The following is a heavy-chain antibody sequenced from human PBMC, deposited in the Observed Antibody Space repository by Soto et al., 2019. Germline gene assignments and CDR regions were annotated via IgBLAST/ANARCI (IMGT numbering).Heavy chain of an antibody. V-gene: IGHV3-9*01. D-gene: IGHD1-26*01. CDR2: ISWNSGSI. CDR1: GFTFDDYA. Sequence: EVQLVESGGGLVQPGRSLRLSCAASGFTFDDYAMHWVRQAPGKGLEWVSGISWNSGSIGYADSVKGRFTISRDNAKNSLYLQMNSLRAEDTALYYCAKVVVGATYYYYGMDVGGQGTTVTVSS. J-gene: IGHJ6*02. CDR3: AKVVVGATYYYYGMDV.